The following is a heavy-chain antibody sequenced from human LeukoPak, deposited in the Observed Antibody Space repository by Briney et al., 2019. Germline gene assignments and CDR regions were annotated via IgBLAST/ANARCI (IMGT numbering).Heavy chain of an antibody. D-gene: IGHD1-26*01. J-gene: IGHJ3*02. CDR2: IYYSGST. CDR1: GGFISRSSYY. V-gene: IGHV4-39*01. CDR3: ARHGYEWGLDI. Sequence: SETLSLTCTVSGGFISRSSYYWGWIRQPPGKGLEWVGSIYYSGSTYYNPSLKSRVTISVDTSKNQFSLRLSSVTAADTAVYYCARHGYEWGLDIWGQGTMVTVSS.